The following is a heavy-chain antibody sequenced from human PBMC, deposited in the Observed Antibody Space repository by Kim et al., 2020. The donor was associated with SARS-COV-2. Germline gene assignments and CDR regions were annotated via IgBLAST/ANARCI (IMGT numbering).Heavy chain of an antibody. D-gene: IGHD5-18*01. CDR3: ARTEAYSYDRSYYYGMDV. J-gene: IGHJ6*02. CDR1: GGSISSYY. CDR2: IYYSGST. V-gene: IGHV4-59*01. Sequence: SETLSLTCTVSGGSISSYYWSWIRQPPGKGLEWIGYIYYSGSTNYNPSLNSRVTISVDTSTNQFSLMLSSVTAADTAVYYCARTEAYSYDRSYYYGMDVWGQGTTVTVSS.